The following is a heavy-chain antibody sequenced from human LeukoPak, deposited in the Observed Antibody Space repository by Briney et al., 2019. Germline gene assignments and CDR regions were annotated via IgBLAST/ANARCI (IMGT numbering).Heavy chain of an antibody. CDR1: GYTFTSYY. J-gene: IGHJ3*02. D-gene: IGHD2-15*01. CDR2: INPSGGST. CDR3: ARVVENDAFDI. V-gene: IGHV1-46*01. Sequence: ASVKVSCKASGYTFTSYYMHWVRQAPGQGLEWMGIINPSGGSTSYAQKFQGRVTMTRDTSTSTVYMELSRLRSEDTAVYYCARVVENDAFDIWGQGTMVTVSS.